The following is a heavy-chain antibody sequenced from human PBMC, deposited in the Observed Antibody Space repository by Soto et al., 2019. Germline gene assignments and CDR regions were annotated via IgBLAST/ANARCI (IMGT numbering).Heavy chain of an antibody. J-gene: IGHJ4*02. CDR2: INPNSGDT. V-gene: IGHV1-2*02. CDR3: ARGGYGTMRLGIGY. Sequence: QVQLVQSGAEVKKPGASVKVSCKTSGYTFIDYYMHWVRQAPGQGLEWMGWINPNSGDTKYAPKFHGRVTMTRYTSITTTAYMQLNSLTSDDTAVYYCARGGYGTMRLGIGYWGQGTLVTVSS. CDR1: GYTFIDYY. D-gene: IGHD1-26*01.